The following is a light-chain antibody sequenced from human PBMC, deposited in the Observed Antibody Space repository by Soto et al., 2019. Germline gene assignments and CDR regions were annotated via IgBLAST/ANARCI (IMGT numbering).Light chain of an antibody. Sequence: ELVLTQSPGTLSLSPGGRATLSCSASQSVTSSYLAWYQHKPGQAPRLLIYAASRRPTGIPDRGTGSGSGTDFTRTISRLGQDAVAVYYCHQYGSSPPTFGGGTKGEIK. CDR2: AAS. V-gene: IGKV3-20*01. CDR3: HQYGSSPPT. J-gene: IGKJ4*01. CDR1: QSVTSSY.